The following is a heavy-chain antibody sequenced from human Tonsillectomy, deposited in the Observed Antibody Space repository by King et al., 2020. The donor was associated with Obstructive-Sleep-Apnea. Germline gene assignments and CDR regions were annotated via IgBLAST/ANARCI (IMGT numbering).Heavy chain of an antibody. CDR3: AKSSHSGVAGTFY. D-gene: IGHD6-19*01. J-gene: IGHJ4*02. CDR1: GFTFDGYG. Sequence: QLVQSGGGVVQPGRSLRLSCAASGFTFDGYGMHWVRQAPGKGLEWVAFISYDGSNEYSVDSVKGRFTISRDNSKNTLYLLMNSLRAEDTAVYYCAKSSHSGVAGTFYWGQGTLVTVSS. V-gene: IGHV3-30*18. CDR2: ISYDGSNE.